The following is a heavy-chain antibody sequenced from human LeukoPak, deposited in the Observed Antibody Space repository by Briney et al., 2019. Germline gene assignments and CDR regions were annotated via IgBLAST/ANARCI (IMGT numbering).Heavy chain of an antibody. Sequence: GGSLRLSCAASGFTFSTYSMNWVRQAPGKGLEWVAFISSRGTSTFYADSVKGRFTISRDTAKKSLDLQMTSLRADDTAAYYCVRGTDCSATTCYPLSAFDYWGQGTLVTVSS. CDR1: GFTFSTYS. V-gene: IGHV3-21*04. J-gene: IGHJ4*02. D-gene: IGHD2-8*02. CDR2: ISSRGTST. CDR3: VRGTDCSATTCYPLSAFDY.